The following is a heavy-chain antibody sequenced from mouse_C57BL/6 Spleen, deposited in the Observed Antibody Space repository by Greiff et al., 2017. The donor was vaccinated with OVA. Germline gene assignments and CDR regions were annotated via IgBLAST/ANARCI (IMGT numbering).Heavy chain of an antibody. V-gene: IGHV2-2*01. D-gene: IGHD4-1*01. Sequence: QVQLKESGPGLVQPSQSLSITCTVSGFSLTSYGVHWVRQSPGKGLEWLGVIWSGGSTDYNAAFISRLSISKDNSKSQVFFKMNSLQADDTAIYYCARNEGTGLYFDYWGQGTTLTVSS. J-gene: IGHJ2*01. CDR2: IWSGGST. CDR1: GFSLTSYG. CDR3: ARNEGTGLYFDY.